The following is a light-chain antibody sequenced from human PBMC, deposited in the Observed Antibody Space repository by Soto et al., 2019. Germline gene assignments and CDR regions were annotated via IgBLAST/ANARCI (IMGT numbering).Light chain of an antibody. CDR1: QGISTY. J-gene: IGKJ1*01. CDR2: AAS. V-gene: IGKV1-39*01. Sequence: DIQMTQSPSSLSASVGDRVTITCRASQGISTYLNWYQQKPGKAPKLLIYAASSLQSWVPSRFTGSGSGTDFTLTISSLQPEDFATYYCQQSYSARWTFGQGTKVDIK. CDR3: QQSYSARWT.